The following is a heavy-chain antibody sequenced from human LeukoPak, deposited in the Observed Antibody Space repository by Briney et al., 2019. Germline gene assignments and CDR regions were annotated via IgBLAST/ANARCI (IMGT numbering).Heavy chain of an antibody. V-gene: IGHV4-59*08. Sequence: SDTQSLPCTLSGHFISSYYGSWTRHPPGRGREWIVYIYYRGRHNYNTSLKRRVTISVDTSKTQCSLKLSSVPAADTAVYYCARRRRVDYGGSRPRVDYYYGMDVWGQGTTVTVSS. CDR2: IYYRGRH. D-gene: IGHD4-23*01. J-gene: IGHJ6*02. CDR3: ARRRRVDYGGSRPRVDYYYGMDV. CDR1: GHFISSYY.